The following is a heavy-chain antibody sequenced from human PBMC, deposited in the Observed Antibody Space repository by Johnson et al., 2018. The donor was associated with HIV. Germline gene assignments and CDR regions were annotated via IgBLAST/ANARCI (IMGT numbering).Heavy chain of an antibody. CDR1: GFTVSSNY. CDR3: AKDLDSSGLPDDAFDI. V-gene: IGHV3-66*01. CDR2: IYSGGST. D-gene: IGHD3-22*01. Sequence: VLLVESGGGLVQPGGSLRLSCAASGFTVSSNYMSWVRPAPGKGLEWVSVIYSGGSTYYADSVKVRFTLNRDNSKNTRYLQMNSLRAEDTAVYYCAKDLDSSGLPDDAFDIWGQGTMVTVSS. J-gene: IGHJ3*02.